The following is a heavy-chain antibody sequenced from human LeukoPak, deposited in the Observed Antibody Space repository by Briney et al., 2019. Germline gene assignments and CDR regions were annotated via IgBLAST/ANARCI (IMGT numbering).Heavy chain of an antibody. CDR2: IYYSGST. Sequence: SETLSLTCTVSGGSISSSSYYWGWIRQPPGKGLEWIGSIYYSGSTYYNPSLKSRVTISVDTSKNQFSLKLSSVTTADTAVYYCASTGYSYAVNEIHAFDIWGQGTMVTVSS. D-gene: IGHD5-18*01. V-gene: IGHV4-39*01. CDR1: GGSISSSSYY. J-gene: IGHJ3*02. CDR3: ASTGYSYAVNEIHAFDI.